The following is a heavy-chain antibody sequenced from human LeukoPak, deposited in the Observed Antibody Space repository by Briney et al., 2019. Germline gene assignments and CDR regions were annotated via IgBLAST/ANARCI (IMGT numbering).Heavy chain of an antibody. CDR3: VRDGGVSGYDLLDY. CDR1: GLIFSNYW. CDR2: INQDGSKE. D-gene: IGHD5-12*01. Sequence: GGSLRLSCTASGLIFSNYWTTWVRQARGKGREWGAQINQDGSKEYYIDSVKARFRISRGNARNSLSLQMNSLRAEDTAVYYCVRDGGVSGYDLLDYWGQGTLVTVSS. J-gene: IGHJ4*02. V-gene: IGHV3-7*01.